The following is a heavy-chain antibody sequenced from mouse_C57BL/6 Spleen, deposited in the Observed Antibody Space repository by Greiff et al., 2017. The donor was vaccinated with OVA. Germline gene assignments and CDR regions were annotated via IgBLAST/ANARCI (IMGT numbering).Heavy chain of an antibody. J-gene: IGHJ3*01. CDR1: GYTFTSYW. D-gene: IGHD1-1*01. CDR2: IDPSDSYT. V-gene: IGHV1-50*01. Sequence: VQLQQSGAELVKPGASVKLSCKASGYTFTSYWMQWVKQRPGQGLEWIGEIDPSDSYTNYNQKFKGKATLTVDTSSSTAYMQLSSLTSEDSAVYYCARFSYYYGSSFAYWGQGTLVTVSA. CDR3: ARFSYYYGSSFAY.